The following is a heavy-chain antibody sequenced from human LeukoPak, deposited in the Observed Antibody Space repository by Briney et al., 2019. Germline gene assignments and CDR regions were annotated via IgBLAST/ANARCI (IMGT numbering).Heavy chain of an antibody. CDR2: INSDGSST. Sequence: GGTLRLSCAASGFTFSNYWMHWVRQVTGKGLVWVSRINSDGSSTNYADFVKGRFTISRDNAKNTLYLQMNSLRAEDTAVYYCAREVPWDGDFQHWGQGTLDTVSS. CDR1: GFTFSNYW. D-gene: IGHD1-26*01. V-gene: IGHV3-74*01. CDR3: AREVPWDGDFQH. J-gene: IGHJ1*01.